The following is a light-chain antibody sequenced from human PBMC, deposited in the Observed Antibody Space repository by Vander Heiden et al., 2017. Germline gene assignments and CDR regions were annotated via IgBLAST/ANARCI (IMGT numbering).Light chain of an antibody. CDR1: KLGDKY. Sequence: SYELTQPPSVPVSPGQTANIPCSGDKLGDKYTSWYQQRPGQSPVLVIYQDNKRPSGIPERISGSNSGNTATLTISGTQAMDEADYYCQTYDNRHVVFGGGTTLTVL. V-gene: IGLV3-1*01. CDR3: QTYDNRHVV. J-gene: IGLJ2*01. CDR2: QDN.